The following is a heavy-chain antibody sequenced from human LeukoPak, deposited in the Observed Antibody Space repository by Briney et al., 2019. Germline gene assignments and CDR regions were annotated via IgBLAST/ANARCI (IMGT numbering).Heavy chain of an antibody. Sequence: SETLSLTCTVSGGSISRSSYYWGWIRQPPGKGLEWIGSIYYSGSTYYNPSLKRRVTISVDTSKNQFSLKLSSVTAADTAVYYCARGILEYYDFWSGLTTETYFDYWGQGTLVTVSS. CDR2: IYYSGST. D-gene: IGHD3-3*01. J-gene: IGHJ4*02. CDR3: ARGILEYYDFWSGLTTETYFDY. CDR1: GGSISRSSYY. V-gene: IGHV4-39*07.